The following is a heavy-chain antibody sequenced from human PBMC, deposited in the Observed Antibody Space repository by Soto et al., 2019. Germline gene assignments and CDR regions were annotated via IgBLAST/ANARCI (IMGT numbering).Heavy chain of an antibody. D-gene: IGHD6-13*01. CDR2: ISSNGGST. V-gene: IGHV3-64*01. CDR3: ARTRQSRIAAAAYYYYGMDV. Sequence: PGGSLRLSCAASGFTFSSYAMHWVRQAPGKGLEYVSAISSNGGSTYYANSVKGRFTISRDNSKNTLYLQMGSLRAEDMAVYYCARTRQSRIAAAAYYYYGMDVWGQGTTVTVSS. CDR1: GFTFSSYA. J-gene: IGHJ6*02.